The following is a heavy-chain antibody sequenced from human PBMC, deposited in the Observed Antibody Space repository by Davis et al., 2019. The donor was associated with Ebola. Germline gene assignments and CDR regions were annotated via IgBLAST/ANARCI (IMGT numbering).Heavy chain of an antibody. J-gene: IGHJ6*02. CDR1: GGSISSGGYY. CDR2: IYYSGST. V-gene: IGHV4-31*03. CDR3: ARGRTVVLYYYYYGMDV. Sequence: PSETLSLTCTVSGGSISSGGYYWSWIRQHPGKGLEWIGYIYYSGSTYYNPSLKSRVTISVDTSKNQFSLKLSSVTAADTAVYYCARGRTVVLYYYYYGMDVWGQGTTVTVSS. D-gene: IGHD2-15*01.